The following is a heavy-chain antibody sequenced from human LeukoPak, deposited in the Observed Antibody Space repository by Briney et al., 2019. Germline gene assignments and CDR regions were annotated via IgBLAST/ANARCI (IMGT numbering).Heavy chain of an antibody. J-gene: IGHJ5*02. D-gene: IGHD4-17*01. CDR2: ISAYNGNT. V-gene: IGHV1-18*01. Sequence: ASVKVSCKASGYTFTSYGISWVRQAPGQGLEWMGWISAYNGNTNYAQKLQGRVTMTTDTSTSTAYMELSSLRSEDTAVYYCARDPWTTPEFDPWGQGTLVTVSS. CDR3: ARDPWTTPEFDP. CDR1: GYTFTSYG.